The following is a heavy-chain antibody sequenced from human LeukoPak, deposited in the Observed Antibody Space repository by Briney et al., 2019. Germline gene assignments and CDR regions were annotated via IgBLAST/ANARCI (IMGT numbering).Heavy chain of an antibody. V-gene: IGHV4-61*01. J-gene: IGHJ4*02. CDR3: AREGGATFDY. CDR2: IYYSGST. D-gene: IGHD1-26*01. CDR1: GGSVSSGSYY. Sequence: SETLSLTCTVSGGSVSSGSYYWSWIRQPPGKGLEWIGYIYYSGSTNYNPSLKGRVTISVDTSKNQFSLKLSSVTAADTAVYYCAREGGATFDYWGQGTLVTVSS.